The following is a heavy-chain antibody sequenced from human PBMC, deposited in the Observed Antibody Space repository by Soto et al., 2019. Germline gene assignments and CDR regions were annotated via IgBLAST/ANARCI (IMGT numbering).Heavy chain of an antibody. V-gene: IGHV3-53*01. J-gene: IGHJ4*02. CDR3: ARDRWYSISHED. Sequence: EVQRVESGGGVIQPGGSLRLSCAASGFSVNSNYMSLVSQAPGQGLEWVSVSYSGGSTYYADSVKGRFTLSRDNSKNPVFFQMNSVRAEDTAVYYCARDRWYSISHEDWGQGSLVTVSS. CDR1: GFSVNSNY. D-gene: IGHD6-13*01. CDR2: SYSGGST.